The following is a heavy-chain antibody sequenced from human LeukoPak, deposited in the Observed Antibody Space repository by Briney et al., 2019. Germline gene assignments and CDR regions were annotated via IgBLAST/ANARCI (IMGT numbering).Heavy chain of an antibody. CDR1: GFTFSSYW. V-gene: IGHV3-74*01. Sequence: PGGSLRLSCAASGFTFSSYWMHWVRQAPGKGLVWVSRIKSDGSSTNYADSVKGRFTISRDNSKSTLYLQLNSLRAEDTAIYYCARDERSIQFNYWGQGTLVTVSS. CDR2: IKSDGSST. D-gene: IGHD2-21*01. CDR3: ARDERSIQFNY. J-gene: IGHJ4*02.